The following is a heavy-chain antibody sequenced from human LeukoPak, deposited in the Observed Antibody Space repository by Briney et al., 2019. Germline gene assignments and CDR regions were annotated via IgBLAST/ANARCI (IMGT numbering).Heavy chain of an antibody. CDR3: ARGTYGSGSLDY. V-gene: IGHV3-53*01. J-gene: IGHJ4*02. CDR2: IYSGGST. CDR1: GFTVSSNY. Sequence: GGSLRLSCAASGFTVSSNYMSWVRQAPGKGLEWVSVIYSGGSTYYADSVKGRFTISRDNSKNTLYLQLNSLRAEDTAVYYCARGTYGSGSLDYWGQGTLVTVSS. D-gene: IGHD3-10*01.